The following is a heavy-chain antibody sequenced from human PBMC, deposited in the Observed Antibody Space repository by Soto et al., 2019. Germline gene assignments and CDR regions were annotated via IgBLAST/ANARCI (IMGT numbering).Heavy chain of an antibody. J-gene: IGHJ4*02. CDR2: IYSSGST. D-gene: IGHD7-27*01. CDR1: GASVSSGSYF. V-gene: IGHV4-61*01. CDR3: AGGPRTGVGGGDY. Sequence: QVQLQESGPGLVEPSETLSLTCTVSGASVSSGSYFWSWIRQPPGKGLEWIAYIYSSGSTNYNPSLKSRVTISVDTSKNQFSLRLSSVTAGDTAVYYCAGGPRTGVGGGDYWGQGTLVTVSS.